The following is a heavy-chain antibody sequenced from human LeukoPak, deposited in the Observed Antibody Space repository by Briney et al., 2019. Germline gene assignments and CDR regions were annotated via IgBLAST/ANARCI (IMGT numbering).Heavy chain of an antibody. CDR3: ARDQGWFDP. V-gene: IGHV4-59*12. CDR1: GGSISSYY. CDR2: IYYSGST. J-gene: IGHJ5*02. Sequence: SETLSLTCTVSGGSISSYYWSWIRQPPGKGLEWIGYIYYSGSTNYNPSLKSRVTISVDTSKNQFSLKLSSVTAADTAVYYCARDQGWFDPWGQGTLVTVSS.